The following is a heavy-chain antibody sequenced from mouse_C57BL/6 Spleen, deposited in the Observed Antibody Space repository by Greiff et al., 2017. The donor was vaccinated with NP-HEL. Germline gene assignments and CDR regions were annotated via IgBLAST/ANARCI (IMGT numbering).Heavy chain of an antibody. CDR2: IWRGGST. Sequence: VKLMESGPGLVQPSQSLSITCTVSGFSLTSYGVHWVRQSPGKGLEWLGVIWRGGSTDYNAAIMSRLSITKDNSKIQVFFKMNSLQADDTAIYYCASYYYGISYFAYWGQGTLVTVSA. D-gene: IGHD1-1*01. V-gene: IGHV2-5*01. CDR3: ASYYYGISYFAY. CDR1: GFSLTSYG. J-gene: IGHJ3*01.